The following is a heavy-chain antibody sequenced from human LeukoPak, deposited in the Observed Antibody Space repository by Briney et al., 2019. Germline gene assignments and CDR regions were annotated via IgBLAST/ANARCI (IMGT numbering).Heavy chain of an antibody. V-gene: IGHV4-59*01. Sequence: SETLSLTCSVSGGSISTDYWSWIRQTPGKGLEEIGYIYNSGSTNYNPSLKSRVTISVDTPKNQFSLKLSSVTAADTAVYYCARDQGYSGYDWSGWFDPWGQGTLVTVSS. CDR2: IYNSGST. J-gene: IGHJ5*02. D-gene: IGHD5-12*01. CDR1: GGSISTDY. CDR3: ARDQGYSGYDWSGWFDP.